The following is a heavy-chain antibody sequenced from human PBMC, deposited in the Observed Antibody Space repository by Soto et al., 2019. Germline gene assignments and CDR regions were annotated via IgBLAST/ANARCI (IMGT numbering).Heavy chain of an antibody. Sequence: QLQLVQSGGEVKTPGASVKVSCTTSGYTFTSHGISWVRQAPGQGLEWMGWISTYNGKTDYAQKFQGRVTLTADTRTSTVYMAVRSLSSDDTAVYYCARLLTEGATYREDAFDMWGQGTKVTVSS. D-gene: IGHD1-26*01. CDR3: ARLLTEGATYREDAFDM. CDR1: GYTFTSHG. CDR2: ISTYNGKT. V-gene: IGHV1-18*01. J-gene: IGHJ3*02.